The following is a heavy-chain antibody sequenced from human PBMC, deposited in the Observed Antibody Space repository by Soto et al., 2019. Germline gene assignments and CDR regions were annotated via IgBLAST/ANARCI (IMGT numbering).Heavy chain of an antibody. D-gene: IGHD3-3*01. J-gene: IGHJ4*02. Sequence: PSQTLSLTCAISGDSVSSNSAAWNWIRQSPSRGLEWLGRTYYRSKWYNDYAVSVKSRITINPDTSKNQFSLQLNSVTPEDTAVYYCARTYYDVWSGYYKSVYYFDYWGQGTLVTVSS. CDR2: TYYRSKWYN. CDR3: ARTYYDVWSGYYKSVYYFDY. CDR1: GDSVSSNSAA. V-gene: IGHV6-1*01.